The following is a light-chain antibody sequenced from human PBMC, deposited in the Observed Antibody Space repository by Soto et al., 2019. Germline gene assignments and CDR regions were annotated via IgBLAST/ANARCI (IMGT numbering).Light chain of an antibody. Sequence: DIQMTQSPSTLSASVGDRVTITCRASQTIDSWLAWYQQRPGKPPNLLIYKASTLASGVPSRFSGSGSGTEFTLTISSLQPEDFASYCCQQLASYPLTFGGGTKVDIK. CDR2: KAS. V-gene: IGKV1-5*03. CDR3: QQLASYPLT. CDR1: QTIDSW. J-gene: IGKJ4*01.